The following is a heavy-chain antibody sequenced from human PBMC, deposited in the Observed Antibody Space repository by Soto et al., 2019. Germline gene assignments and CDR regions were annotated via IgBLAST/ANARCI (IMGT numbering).Heavy chain of an antibody. CDR1: GGSASSNEYY. CDR3: ARLLGRPFAMDV. Sequence: QLQLQESGPGLVKASESLALTCSVSGGSASSNEYYWTWIRQPPGKGLEWIAAIYSSGNTYYNASLKSRVTVSIDTSNNLVFLKQTSVTARETAVYYCARLLGRPFAMDVWGQGTTVTVS. J-gene: IGHJ6*02. V-gene: IGHV4-39*01. CDR2: IYSSGNT.